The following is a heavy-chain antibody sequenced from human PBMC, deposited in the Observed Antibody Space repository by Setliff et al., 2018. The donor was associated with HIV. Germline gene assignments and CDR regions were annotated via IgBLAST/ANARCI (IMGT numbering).Heavy chain of an antibody. J-gene: IGHJ4*02. CDR1: GYSIRSGYY. CDR3: SNWNTTVDADS. CDR2: ITPTGDT. D-gene: IGHD1-1*01. Sequence: SETLSLTCAVSGYSIRSGYYWGWIRQSPGKGLEWIGEITPTGDTNYIPSLKSRVAMSLDTSKNQFSLKLRSVTAADTAVYYCSNWNTTVDADSWGQGTLVTAPQ. V-gene: IGHV4-38-2*01.